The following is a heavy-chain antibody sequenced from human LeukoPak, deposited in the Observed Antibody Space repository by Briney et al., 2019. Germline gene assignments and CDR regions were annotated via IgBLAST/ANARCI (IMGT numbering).Heavy chain of an antibody. V-gene: IGHV3-48*01. Sequence: GGALRLSCAPSGFTFSSYSMNWVRQAPGKGGEGVSYISSSRSTIYYADSVKGRFTISRDNYKKTPYLQMNSLRAEDTAVYYCARDRTNPLQYWGAGTYYMDVWGKGTPVTVSS. CDR2: ISSSRSTI. CDR1: GFTFSSYS. J-gene: IGHJ6*03. D-gene: IGHD2-21*01. CDR3: ARDRTNPLQYWGAGTYYMDV.